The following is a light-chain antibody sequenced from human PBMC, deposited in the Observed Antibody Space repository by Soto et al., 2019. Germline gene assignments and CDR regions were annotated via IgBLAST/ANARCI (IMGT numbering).Light chain of an antibody. V-gene: IGLV1-47*01. J-gene: IGLJ1*01. CDR1: SSNIGSNY. Sequence: HSALTQPPSASGTPGQRGTISCSRSSSNIGSNYVYWYQQLPGTAPKLLIYRNNQRPSGVPDRFSGSKSGTSASLAISGLRSEDEADYYCAAWDDSLSGAYVFGTGTKVTVL. CDR3: AAWDDSLSGAYV. CDR2: RNN.